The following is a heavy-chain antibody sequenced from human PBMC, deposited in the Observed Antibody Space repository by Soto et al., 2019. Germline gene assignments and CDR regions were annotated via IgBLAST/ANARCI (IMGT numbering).Heavy chain of an antibody. D-gene: IGHD3-3*01. CDR2: IYQSGRT. J-gene: IGHJ6*02. CDR3: AREMTIFGVAPGGGVDV. Sequence: SETLSLTCAVSGGSINTFDFSWSWIRQPPGRGLEWIGSIYQSGRTYYIPSLKSRVTMSLEKSKNQFSLKINSVVAADTAIYYCAREMTIFGVAPGGGVDVWSQGTTVTVSS. CDR1: GGSINTFDFS. V-gene: IGHV4-30-2*01.